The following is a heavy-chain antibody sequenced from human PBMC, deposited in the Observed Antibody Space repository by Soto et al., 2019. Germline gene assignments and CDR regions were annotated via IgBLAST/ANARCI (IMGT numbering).Heavy chain of an antibody. CDR2: ISAYSGHT. J-gene: IGHJ4*02. D-gene: IGHD6-19*01. V-gene: IGHV1-18*01. CDR1: GYTFTNYG. CDR3: ARRPHLADNVELDY. Sequence: QVQLVQSGAEVKKPGASVTDSCKASGYTFTNYGINWVRQAPGQGLEWMGWISAYSGHTNYAQKLQDRVTMTTDTSTSTAYMELRSLRSDDTAVYYCARRPHLADNVELDYWGQGTLVTVSS.